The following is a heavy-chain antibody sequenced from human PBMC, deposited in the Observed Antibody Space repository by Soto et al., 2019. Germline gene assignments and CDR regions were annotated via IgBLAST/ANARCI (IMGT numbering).Heavy chain of an antibody. CDR2: INHSGST. J-gene: IGHJ6*02. V-gene: IGHV4-34*01. Sequence: QVQLQQWGAGLLKPSETRSLTCAVYGGSFSGYYWSWIRQPPGKGLEWIGEINHSGSTNYNPSLKNRVTISVDTSKNQFSLKLCSVTAAATAVYYCASGPIAAANYYYYGMDVWGQGTTVTVSS. CDR1: GGSFSGYY. D-gene: IGHD6-25*01. CDR3: ASGPIAAANYYYYGMDV.